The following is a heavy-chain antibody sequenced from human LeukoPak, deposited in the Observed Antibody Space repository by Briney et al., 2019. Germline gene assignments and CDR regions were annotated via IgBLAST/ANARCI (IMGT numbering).Heavy chain of an antibody. J-gene: IGHJ4*02. D-gene: IGHD3/OR15-3a*01. CDR2: IYSGGDT. Sequence: GGSLRLSCAASGFTVSSNYTSWVRQAPGKGLEWVSVIYSGGDTYYADSVKGRFTISRDNSKNTLYLQMNSLRAEDTAIYYCARVRPGYYTYFDYWGQGTLVTVSS. V-gene: IGHV3-53*01. CDR3: ARVRPGYYTYFDY. CDR1: GFTVSSNY.